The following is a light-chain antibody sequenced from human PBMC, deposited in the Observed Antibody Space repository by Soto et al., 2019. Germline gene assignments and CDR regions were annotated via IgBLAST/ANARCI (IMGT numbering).Light chain of an antibody. V-gene: IGKV1-33*01. Sequence: DIPMTQSPSSLSASVGDRVTITCQASQDISNFLNWYQQKPGKAPKLLIFDSSNLETGVPSRFTRSGSGTDFTFTISTLQPEDIATYYCQQYHDLPITFGQGTRLELK. J-gene: IGKJ5*01. CDR2: DSS. CDR1: QDISNF. CDR3: QQYHDLPIT.